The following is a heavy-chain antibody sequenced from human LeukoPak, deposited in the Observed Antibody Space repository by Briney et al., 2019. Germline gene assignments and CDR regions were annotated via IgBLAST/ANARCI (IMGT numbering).Heavy chain of an antibody. CDR3: ARERGAGLSSSWVDY. Sequence: GGSLRLFCAASGFTFSSYGMLWARQAPGQGLVWVAVISYDGSNKYHTDSVKGRFTIHRDNSKNTLYLEMNSLRVEDTAVYYCARERGAGLSSSWVDYWGQGTLVAVSS. CDR1: GFTFSSYG. V-gene: IGHV3-30*03. D-gene: IGHD6-13*01. CDR2: ISYDGSNK. J-gene: IGHJ4*02.